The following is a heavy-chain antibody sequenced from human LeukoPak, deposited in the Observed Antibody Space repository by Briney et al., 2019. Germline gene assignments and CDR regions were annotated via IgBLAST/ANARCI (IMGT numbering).Heavy chain of an antibody. Sequence: ASVKVSCKASGYTFTGYYMHWVRQAPGQGLEWMGWINPNSGGTNYAQKFQGRVTMTRDTSISTAYMELSRLRSDDTAVYYCATGEWELPSVFDYWGQGTLVTVSS. CDR1: GYTFTGYY. CDR3: ATGEWELPSVFDY. CDR2: INPNSGGT. D-gene: IGHD1-26*01. J-gene: IGHJ4*02. V-gene: IGHV1-2*02.